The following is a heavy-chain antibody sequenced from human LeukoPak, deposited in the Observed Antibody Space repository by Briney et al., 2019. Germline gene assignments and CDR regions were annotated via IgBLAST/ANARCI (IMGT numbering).Heavy chain of an antibody. D-gene: IGHD1-26*01. J-gene: IGHJ3*02. Sequence: GGSLRLSCSASAFTFRRYSMNWVRQAPGKGLEWVSYISSSSSTIYYADSVKGRFTISRDNAKNSLYLQMNSLRAEDTALYYCARASSLSQRAFDIWAKGQWSPSLQ. CDR1: AFTFRRYS. V-gene: IGHV3-48*01. CDR2: ISSSSSTI. CDR3: ARASSLSQRAFDI.